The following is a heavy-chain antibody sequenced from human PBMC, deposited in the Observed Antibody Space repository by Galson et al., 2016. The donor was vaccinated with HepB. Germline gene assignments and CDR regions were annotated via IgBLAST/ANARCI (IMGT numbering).Heavy chain of an antibody. J-gene: IGHJ3*01. V-gene: IGHV3-23*01. CDR1: GFTFSSYA. D-gene: IGHD1-26*01. CDR3: ARELVRSAFDL. Sequence: SLRLSCAASGFTFSSYAMSWVRQAPGKGLEWVSAISGTSDTTYYADSVKGRFTISRDNSKNTLFLQMNSLRAEDTAVYYCARELVRSAFDLWGQGTLVTVSS. CDR2: ISGTSDTT.